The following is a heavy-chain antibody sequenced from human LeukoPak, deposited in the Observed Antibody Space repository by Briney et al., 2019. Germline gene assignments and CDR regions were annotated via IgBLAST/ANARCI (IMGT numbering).Heavy chain of an antibody. CDR3: APRTGYSSSWVDY. CDR2: ISGSGGST. D-gene: IGHD6-13*01. CDR1: GFTFSSYA. J-gene: IGHJ4*02. Sequence: PGGSLGLSCAASGFTFSSYAMSWVRQAPGKGLEWVSAISGSGGSTYYADSVKGRFTISRDNSKNTLYLQMNSLRAEDTAVYYCAPRTGYSSSWVDYWGQGTLVTVSS. V-gene: IGHV3-23*01.